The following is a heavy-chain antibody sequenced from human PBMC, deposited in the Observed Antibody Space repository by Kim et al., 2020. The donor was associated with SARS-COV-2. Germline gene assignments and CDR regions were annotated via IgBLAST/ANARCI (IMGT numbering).Heavy chain of an antibody. J-gene: IGHJ4*02. CDR1: GFTFSNYA. D-gene: IGHD6-6*01. V-gene: IGHV3-23*01. Sequence: GGSLRLSCAASGFTFSNYAMGWVRQAPGKGLEWVSVISGSGGITFYADSLRGRFTMSRDNSKNTLYLQMSSLRAEDTAVYYCAKWSDEASSTFDYWGQGTLVTVSS. CDR2: ISGSGGIT. CDR3: AKWSDEASSTFDY.